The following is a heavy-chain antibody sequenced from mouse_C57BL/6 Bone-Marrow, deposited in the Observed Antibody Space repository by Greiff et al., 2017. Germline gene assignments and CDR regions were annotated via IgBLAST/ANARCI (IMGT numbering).Heavy chain of an antibody. CDR1: GYAFTNYL. Sequence: QVQLKQSGAELVRPGTSVKVSCKASGYAFTNYLIEWVKQRPGQGLEWIGVINPGSGGTNYNEKFKGKATLTADKSSSTAYMQRSSLTSEDSAVYFCARDSSGFAYWGQGTMVTVS. CDR2: INPGSGGT. V-gene: IGHV1-54*01. D-gene: IGHD3-2*02. CDR3: ARDSSGFAY. J-gene: IGHJ3*01.